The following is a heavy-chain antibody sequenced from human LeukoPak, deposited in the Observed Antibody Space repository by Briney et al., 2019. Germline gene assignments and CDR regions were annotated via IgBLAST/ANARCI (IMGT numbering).Heavy chain of an antibody. CDR3: ARTYCSSTSCYPNDY. CDR2: IKQDGSEK. D-gene: IGHD2-2*01. CDR1: GFPFSSYW. J-gene: IGHJ4*02. Sequence: GGSLRLSCAASGFPFSSYWMSWVRQAPGKGLEWVANIKQDGSEKYYVDSVKGRFTISRDNAKNSLYLQMNSLRAEDTAVYYCARTYCSSTSCYPNDYWGQGTLVTVSS. V-gene: IGHV3-7*01.